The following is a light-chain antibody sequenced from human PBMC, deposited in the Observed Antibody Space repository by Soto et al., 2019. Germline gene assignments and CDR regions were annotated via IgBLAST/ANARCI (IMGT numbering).Light chain of an antibody. CDR3: SSYTNINTRV. Sequence: QSVLTQPPSVSGAPGQRVTISCTGSSSNIGAGYDVHWYQQLPGKAPKLLIYGNNNRPSGVPDRFSGSKSGTSASLAITGLRADDEADYYCSSYTNINTRVFGGGTKLTVL. J-gene: IGLJ3*02. CDR2: GNN. V-gene: IGLV1-40*01. CDR1: SSNIGAGYD.